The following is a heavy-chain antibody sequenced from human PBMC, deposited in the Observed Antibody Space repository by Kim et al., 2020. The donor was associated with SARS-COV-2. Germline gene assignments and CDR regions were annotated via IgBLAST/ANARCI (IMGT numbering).Heavy chain of an antibody. V-gene: IGHV3-30-3*01. D-gene: IGHD1-26*01. Sequence: GGSLRLSCAASGFTFSSYAMHWVRQAPGKGLEWVAVISYDGSNKYYADSVKGRFTISRDNSKNTLYLQMNSLRAEDTAVYYCARSLSGSYYPPFAYWGQG. J-gene: IGHJ4*02. CDR3: ARSLSGSYYPPFAY. CDR1: GFTFSSYA. CDR2: ISYDGSNK.